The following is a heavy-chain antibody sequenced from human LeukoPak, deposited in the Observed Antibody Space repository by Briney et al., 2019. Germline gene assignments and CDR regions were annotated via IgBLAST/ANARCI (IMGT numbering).Heavy chain of an antibody. J-gene: IGHJ4*02. CDR2: ISSSSSTI. CDR3: AKAPVTSCRGAFCYPFDY. V-gene: IGHV3-48*01. CDR1: GFTFSSYS. Sequence: GGSLRLSCAASGFTFSSYSMNWVRQAPGKGLEWVSYISSSSSTIYYADSVKGRFTISRDNAKNSLYLQMNSLRAEDAAVYYCAKAPVTSCRGAFCYPFDYWGQGTLVTVSS. D-gene: IGHD2-15*01.